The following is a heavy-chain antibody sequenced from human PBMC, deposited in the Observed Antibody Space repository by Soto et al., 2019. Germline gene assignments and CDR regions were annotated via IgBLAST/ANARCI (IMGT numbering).Heavy chain of an antibody. CDR2: IKQDGSEK. D-gene: IGHD4-17*01. V-gene: IGHV3-7*05. Sequence: GGSLRLSCAASGFTFSSYWMSWVRQAPGKGLEWVANIKQDGSEKYYVDSVKGRFTISRDNAKNSLYLQMNSLRAEDTAVYYCARSLPSGDYGSGMDVWGQGTTVTVSS. CDR1: GFTFSSYW. CDR3: ARSLPSGDYGSGMDV. J-gene: IGHJ6*02.